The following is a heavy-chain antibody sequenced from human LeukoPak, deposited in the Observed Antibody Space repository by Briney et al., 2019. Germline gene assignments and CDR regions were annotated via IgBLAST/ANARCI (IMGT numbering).Heavy chain of an antibody. J-gene: IGHJ5*02. CDR1: GFTSSSYS. V-gene: IGHV3-21*01. CDR3: ARAPRTLRYFDWSPPNWFDP. CDR2: ISSSSSYI. Sequence: PGGSLRLSCAASGFTSSSYSMNWVRQAPGKGLEWVSSISSSSSYIYYADSVKGRFTISRDNAKNSLYLQMNSLRAEDTAVYYCARAPRTLRYFDWSPPNWFDPWGQGTLVTVSS. D-gene: IGHD3-9*01.